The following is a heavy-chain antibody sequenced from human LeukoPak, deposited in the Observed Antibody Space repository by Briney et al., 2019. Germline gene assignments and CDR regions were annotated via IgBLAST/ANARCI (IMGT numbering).Heavy chain of an antibody. Sequence: ASVKVSCKASGGTFSRYEINWVRQAPGQGLEWMGGIIPIFGTANSAQKFRGRVSITADESTSTAYMELSSLRSEDTAVYYCARMEGNTYSDYWGQGTLVTVSS. J-gene: IGHJ4*02. CDR1: GGTFSRYE. CDR2: IIPIFGTA. CDR3: ARMEGNTYSDY. D-gene: IGHD1/OR15-1a*01. V-gene: IGHV1-69*01.